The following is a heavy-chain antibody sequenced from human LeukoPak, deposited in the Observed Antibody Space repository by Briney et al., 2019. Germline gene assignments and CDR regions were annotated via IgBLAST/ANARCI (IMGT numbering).Heavy chain of an antibody. Sequence: PSETLSLTCAVYGGSFNTYYWSWIRQPPGKGLEWIGESNRRGSTNYNPSLKSRVTISVDTSKNQFSLKLSSVTAADTAVYYCARRGYYYGSGSYWDVWGEGTTVTISS. D-gene: IGHD3-10*01. CDR1: GGSFNTYY. V-gene: IGHV4-34*01. CDR3: ARRGYYYGSGSYWDV. J-gene: IGHJ6*04. CDR2: SNRRGST.